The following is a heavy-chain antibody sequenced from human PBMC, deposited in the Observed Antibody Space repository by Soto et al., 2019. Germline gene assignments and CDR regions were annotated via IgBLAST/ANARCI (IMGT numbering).Heavy chain of an antibody. CDR3: AKERYCSSTSCTFYGMDV. V-gene: IGHV3-23*01. CDR1: GFTFSSYA. CDR2: ISGSGGST. Sequence: PGGSLRLSXAASGFTFSSYAMSWVRQAPGKGLEWVSAISGSGGSTYYADSVKGRFTISRDNSKNTLYLQMNSLRAEDTAVYYCAKERYCSSTSCTFYGMDVWGQGTTVTVSS. J-gene: IGHJ6*02. D-gene: IGHD2-2*01.